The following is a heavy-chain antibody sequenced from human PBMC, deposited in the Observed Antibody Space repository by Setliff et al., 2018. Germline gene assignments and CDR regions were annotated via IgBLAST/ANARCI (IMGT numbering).Heavy chain of an antibody. D-gene: IGHD5-18*01. V-gene: IGHV4-34*01. Sequence: SETLSLTCAVSGGSFSGYYWSWIRQRPGKGLEWIGEIHHSGGTSYNPSLEGRISISVDTSKRQFSLKLTSVTAADTAVYYCVRDRTAYSYGLDVWGQGTTVTV. CDR3: VRDRTAYSYGLDV. CDR1: GGSFSGYY. J-gene: IGHJ6*02. CDR2: IHHSGGT.